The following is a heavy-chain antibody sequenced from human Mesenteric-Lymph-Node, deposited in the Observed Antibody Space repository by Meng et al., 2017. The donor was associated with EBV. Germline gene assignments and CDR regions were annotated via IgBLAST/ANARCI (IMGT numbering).Heavy chain of an antibody. D-gene: IGHD1-1*01. CDR1: GGSVTSGSYY. CDR2: IHYSGST. V-gene: IGHV4-61*01. J-gene: IGHJ4*02. Sequence: QGQLQASGPGLVKPSEPLSLTCTVSGGSVTSGSYYWNWIRQPPGKRLEWIGYIHYSGSTNYNPSLKSQITISVDTSKNQLSLRVSHVTAADTAVYYCARGRRGVQYFDFWGQGALVTVSS. CDR3: ARGRRGVQYFDF.